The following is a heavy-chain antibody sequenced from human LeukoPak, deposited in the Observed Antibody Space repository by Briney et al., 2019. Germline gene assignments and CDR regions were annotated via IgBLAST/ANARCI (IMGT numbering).Heavy chain of an antibody. V-gene: IGHV4-34*01. D-gene: IGHD3-22*01. Sequence: PSETLSLTCAVYGGSFSGYYWSWIRQPPGKGLEWIGEINHSGSSNYNPSLKSRVTMSVDTSKNQFSLKLSSVTAADTAVYYCARGGAGDSSGYYLHDYWGQGTLVTVSS. J-gene: IGHJ4*02. CDR2: INHSGSS. CDR3: ARGGAGDSSGYYLHDY. CDR1: GGSFSGYY.